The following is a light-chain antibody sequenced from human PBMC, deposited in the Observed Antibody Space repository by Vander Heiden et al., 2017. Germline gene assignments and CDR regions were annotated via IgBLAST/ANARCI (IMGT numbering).Light chain of an antibody. CDR1: VLTKKY. CDR3: YSESDNIII. J-gene: IGLJ2*01. V-gene: IGLV3-27*01. CDR2: KDE. Sequence: SYELTQPSSVSVSPGQTARITCSGDVLTKKYARWLQQKPGQAPVVVIYKDEERPSGIPGRFSGYSSGTTVTLTISGAHVEDEADYYCYSESDNIIIFGGGTRLTVL.